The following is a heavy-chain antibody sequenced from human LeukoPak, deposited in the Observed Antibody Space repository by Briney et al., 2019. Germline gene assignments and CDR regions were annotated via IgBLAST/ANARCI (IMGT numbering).Heavy chain of an antibody. CDR1: GGTFSSYT. V-gene: IGHV1-69*02. CDR2: IIPILGIA. Sequence: ASVKVSCKASGGTFSSYTISWVRQAPGQGLEWMGGIIPILGIANYAQKFQGRVTITADKSTSTAYMELSSLRSEDTAVYYCARVVMDSSGYYRYYFDYWGQGTLVAVSS. CDR3: ARVVMDSSGYYRYYFDY. J-gene: IGHJ4*02. D-gene: IGHD3-22*01.